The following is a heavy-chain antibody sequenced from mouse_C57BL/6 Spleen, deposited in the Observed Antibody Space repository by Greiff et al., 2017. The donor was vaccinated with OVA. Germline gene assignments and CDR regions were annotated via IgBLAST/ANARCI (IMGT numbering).Heavy chain of an antibody. V-gene: IGHV1-69*01. CDR1: GYTFTSYW. Sequence: VKLQQPGAELVMPGASVKLSCKASGYTFTSYWMHWVKQRPGQGLEWIGEIDPSDSYTNYNQQFKGKSTLTVDKSSSTAYMQLSSLTSEDSAVYYCARRELDYWGQGTTLTVSS. D-gene: IGHD6-1*02. CDR3: ARRELDY. CDR2: IDPSDSYT. J-gene: IGHJ2*01.